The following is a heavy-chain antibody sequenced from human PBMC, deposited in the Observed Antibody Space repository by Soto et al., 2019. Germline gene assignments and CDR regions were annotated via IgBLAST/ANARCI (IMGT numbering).Heavy chain of an antibody. Sequence: GGSLKLSCAASGFTFDDYAMHWVRQAPGKGLEWVSGISWNSGSIGYADSVKGRFTISRDNAKNSLYLQMNSLRAEDTALYYCAKAYSSSPYYYYMDVWGKGTTVTVSS. CDR3: AKAYSSSPYYYYMDV. D-gene: IGHD6-6*01. V-gene: IGHV3-9*01. CDR2: ISWNSGSI. CDR1: GFTFDDYA. J-gene: IGHJ6*03.